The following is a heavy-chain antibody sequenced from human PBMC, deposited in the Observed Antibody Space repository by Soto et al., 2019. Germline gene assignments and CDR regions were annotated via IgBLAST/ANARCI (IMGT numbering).Heavy chain of an antibody. J-gene: IGHJ4*02. CDR2: SNSDGSST. Sequence: GESLKISCAASGFTFKNYWMHLVRQAPGKGLVWVSRSNSDGSSTSYADSVKGRFTIYRDNAKNTLYLQMNSLRAEDMAVYYCARDLYGSSWFDYWGQGTLVTVSS. D-gene: IGHD6-13*01. V-gene: IGHV3-74*01. CDR3: ARDLYGSSWFDY. CDR1: GFTFKNYW.